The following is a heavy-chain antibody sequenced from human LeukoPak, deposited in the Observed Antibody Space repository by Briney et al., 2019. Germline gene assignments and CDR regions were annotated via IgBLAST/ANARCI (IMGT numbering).Heavy chain of an antibody. V-gene: IGHV4-34*01. CDR3: AGVPLYYYDSSGYYFDYYYYYMDV. CDR1: GGSISSYY. Sequence: SETLSLTCTVSGGSISSYYWSWIRQPPGKGLEWIGEINHSGSTNYNPSLKSRVTISVDTSKNQFSLKLSSVTAADTAVYYCAGVPLYYYDSSGYYFDYYYYYMDVWGKGTTVTISS. J-gene: IGHJ6*03. CDR2: INHSGST. D-gene: IGHD3-22*01.